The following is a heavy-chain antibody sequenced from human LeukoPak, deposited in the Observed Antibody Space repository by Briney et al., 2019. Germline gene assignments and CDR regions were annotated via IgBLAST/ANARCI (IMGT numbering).Heavy chain of an antibody. CDR1: GFTVSSNY. J-gene: IGHJ4*02. V-gene: IGHV3-74*01. Sequence: PGGSLRLSCAASGFTVSSNYMSWVRQAPGEGLVWVSRIKYDETITNYADSVKGRFTISRDNGKNTLYLQMNSLRAEDTAVYYCARDKDLQLVGDNWGQGTLVSVSS. CDR2: IKYDETIT. D-gene: IGHD6-13*01. CDR3: ARDKDLQLVGDN.